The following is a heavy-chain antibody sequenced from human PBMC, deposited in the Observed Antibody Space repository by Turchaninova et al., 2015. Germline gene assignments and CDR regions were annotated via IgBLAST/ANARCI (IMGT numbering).Heavy chain of an antibody. V-gene: IGHV3-15*01. J-gene: IGHJ4*02. Sequence: SGGSLRLSCADSGITFSNAWMSWVRQAPGKGLEWVGRIKSKTDGGTTDYAAPVKGRFTISRDDSKNTLYLQMNSLKTEDTAVYYCSGDSFGYWGQGTLVTVSS. CDR1: GITFSNAW. CDR2: IKSKTDGGTT. CDR3: SGDSFGY. D-gene: IGHD3-10*01.